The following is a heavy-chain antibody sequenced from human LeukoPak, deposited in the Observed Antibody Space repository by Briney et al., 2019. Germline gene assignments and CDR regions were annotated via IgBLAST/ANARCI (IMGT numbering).Heavy chain of an antibody. V-gene: IGHV3-23*01. Sequence: GGSLRLSCAASGFTFSSYAMSWVRQAPGKGLEWVSAISGSGGSTYYADSVKGRFTISRDNSKNTLYLQMNSLRAEDTAVYYCTTYYYDSSGYYYPYYFDYWGQGTLVTVSS. J-gene: IGHJ4*02. CDR3: TTYYYDSSGYYYPYYFDY. CDR1: GFTFSSYA. D-gene: IGHD3-22*01. CDR2: ISGSGGST.